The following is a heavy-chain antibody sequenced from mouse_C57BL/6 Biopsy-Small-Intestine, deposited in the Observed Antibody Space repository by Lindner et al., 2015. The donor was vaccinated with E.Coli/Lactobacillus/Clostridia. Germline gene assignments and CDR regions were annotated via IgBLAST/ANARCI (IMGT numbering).Heavy chain of an antibody. J-gene: IGHJ4*01. CDR1: GYTFTSYV. V-gene: IGHV1-14*01. CDR2: INPYNDGT. CDR3: ARRYSNLGAMDY. Sequence: VQLQESGPELVKPGASVKMSCKTSGYTFTSYVMHWVKQKPGQGLEWIGYINPYNDGTKYNEKFKGKATLTSDKSSSTAYMELSSLTSEDSAVYYCARRYSNLGAMDYWGKGTSVTVSS. D-gene: IGHD2-5*01.